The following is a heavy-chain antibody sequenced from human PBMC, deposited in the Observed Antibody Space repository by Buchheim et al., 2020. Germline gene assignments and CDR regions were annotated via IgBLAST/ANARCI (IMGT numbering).Heavy chain of an antibody. Sequence: QLQLQESGPGLVKPSETLSLNCNVSGGSISSSSYYWGWIRQPPGKGLEWIGSIYYSGSTSYKPFLKSRVTISVDTSKNQFSLKLSSVTAADTAVYYCARISGSYWYWGQGTL. CDR3: ARISGSYWY. J-gene: IGHJ4*02. V-gene: IGHV4-39*07. CDR1: GGSISSSSYY. D-gene: IGHD1-26*01. CDR2: IYYSGST.